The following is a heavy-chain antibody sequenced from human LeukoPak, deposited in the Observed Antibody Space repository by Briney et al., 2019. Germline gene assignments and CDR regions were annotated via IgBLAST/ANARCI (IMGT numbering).Heavy chain of an antibody. CDR2: IYYSGST. CDR1: GGSLSSYY. J-gene: IGHJ3*02. D-gene: IGHD3-3*01. Sequence: PSETLSLTCTVSGGSLSSYYWSWIRQPPGKGLEWIGYIYYSGSTNYNPSLKSRVTISVDTSKNQFSLKLSSVTAADTAVYYCAREYQIFGVVITSLGAFDIWGQGTMVTVSS. V-gene: IGHV4-59*12. CDR3: AREYQIFGVVITSLGAFDI.